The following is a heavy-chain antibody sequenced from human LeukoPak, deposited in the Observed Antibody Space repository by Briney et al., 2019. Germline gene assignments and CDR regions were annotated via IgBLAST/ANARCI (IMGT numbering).Heavy chain of an antibody. V-gene: IGHV3-11*06. CDR3: ARDPGSWYPDY. D-gene: IGHD6-13*01. CDR1: GFTFSDYY. Sequence: GGSLRLSCAASGFTFSDYYMSWIRQAPGKGLEWVSYISSSSSYTKYADSVKGRFPISRDNAKNSLYLQMNSLRAEDTAVYYCARDPGSWYPDYWGQGTLVTVSS. CDR2: ISSSSSYT. J-gene: IGHJ4*02.